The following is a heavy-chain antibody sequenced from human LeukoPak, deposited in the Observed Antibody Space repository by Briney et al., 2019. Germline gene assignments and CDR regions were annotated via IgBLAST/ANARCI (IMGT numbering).Heavy chain of an antibody. Sequence: SETLSLTCAVSGGSISSGGYSWSWIRQPPGKGLEWIGYIYHSGSTYYNPSLKSRVTISVDRSKNQFSLKLSSVTAADTAVYYCAREDIVATTGCDPWGQGTLVTVSS. J-gene: IGHJ5*02. CDR1: GGSISSGGYS. D-gene: IGHD5-12*01. CDR3: AREDIVATTGCDP. V-gene: IGHV4-30-2*01. CDR2: IYHSGST.